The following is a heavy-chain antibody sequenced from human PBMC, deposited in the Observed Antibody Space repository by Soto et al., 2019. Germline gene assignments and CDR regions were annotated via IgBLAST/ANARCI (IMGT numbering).Heavy chain of an antibody. Sequence: EVQLVESGGGLVQPGGSLRLSCAASGFTFSSYWMSWVRQAPGKGLEWVANIKQDGSEKYYVDSVKGRFTISRDNAKNSLYLQMNSLRAEDTAVYYCARGALILTGTTFFDYWGQGTLVTVSS. D-gene: IGHD1-7*01. CDR2: IKQDGSEK. CDR1: GFTFSSYW. J-gene: IGHJ4*02. V-gene: IGHV3-7*01. CDR3: ARGALILTGTTFFDY.